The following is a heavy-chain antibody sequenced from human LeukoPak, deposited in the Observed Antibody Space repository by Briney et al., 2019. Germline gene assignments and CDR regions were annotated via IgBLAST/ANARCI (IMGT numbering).Heavy chain of an antibody. D-gene: IGHD3-22*01. CDR2: IYQSGST. V-gene: IGHV4-4*01. Sequence: SETLSLTCAVSGGSISSDNWWTWVRQPPGKGLEWIGQIYQSGSTNYNPSLKSRVTILVDKSKNQFSLKLSSVTAADTAIYCCARDLVDSGGYYFDYWGQGTLVTVSS. J-gene: IGHJ4*02. CDR1: GGSISSDNW. CDR3: ARDLVDSGGYYFDY.